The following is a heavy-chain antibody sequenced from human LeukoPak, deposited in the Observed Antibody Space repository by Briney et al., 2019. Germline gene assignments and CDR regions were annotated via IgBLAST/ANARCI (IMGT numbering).Heavy chain of an antibody. CDR1: GYTFRSYE. CDR3: ARGDYGGNRYFDI. V-gene: IGHV1-8*01. D-gene: IGHD4-23*01. CDR2: IHPNSGKT. J-gene: IGHJ4*02. Sequence: ASVKVSCKASGYTFRSYEINWVRQAPGQGLEWVGWIHPNSGKTGYAQKFQGRVTMTRDTSTETAFIELSSLKFDDTATFYCARGDYGGNRYFDIWGQGTLVTVSS.